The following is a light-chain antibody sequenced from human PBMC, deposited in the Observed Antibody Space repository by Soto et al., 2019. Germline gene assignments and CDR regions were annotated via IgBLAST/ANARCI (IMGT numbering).Light chain of an antibody. J-gene: IGKJ1*01. CDR2: GAS. Sequence: EIVLTQSPGTLSLSPEERDTLSCRASQSVSTTYLAWYQQKPGQAPRLLIYGASSRATGIPDRFSGSGSGTDFTLSISRLEPEDFAVYYCQQYGSSRWTFGQGTSGYQT. CDR1: QSVSTTY. V-gene: IGKV3-20*01. CDR3: QQYGSSRWT.